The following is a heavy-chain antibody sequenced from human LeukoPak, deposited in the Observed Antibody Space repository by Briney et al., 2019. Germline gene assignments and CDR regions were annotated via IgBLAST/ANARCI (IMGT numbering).Heavy chain of an antibody. CDR2: IYSGGST. CDR1: GFTVSSNY. D-gene: IGHD3/OR15-3a*01. Sequence: GGSLRLSCAASGFTVSSNYMSWVRQAPGKGLEWVSVIYSGGSTYYADSVKGRFTISRDNSKNTLYLQMNSLRAEDTAVYYCARGYWTGYHHLDYWGQGTLVTVSS. CDR3: ARGYWTGYHHLDY. J-gene: IGHJ4*02. V-gene: IGHV3-53*01.